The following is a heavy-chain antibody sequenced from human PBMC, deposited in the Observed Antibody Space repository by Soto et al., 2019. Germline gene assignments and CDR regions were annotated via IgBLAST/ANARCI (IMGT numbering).Heavy chain of an antibody. CDR1: GFTFNNYA. V-gene: IGHV3-23*01. CDR3: AKDYFETKGPYFFDY. CDR2: IRNSGGFT. Sequence: VQLLESGGGLVQPGGSLRLSCAASGFTFNNYALNWVRQAPGKWLEWVSAIRNSGGFTYYADSVKGRFTISRDNSKNTLYLHMNSRRAEDTALYYCAKDYFETKGPYFFDYWGQGTLVTVSS. J-gene: IGHJ4*02. D-gene: IGHD1-26*01.